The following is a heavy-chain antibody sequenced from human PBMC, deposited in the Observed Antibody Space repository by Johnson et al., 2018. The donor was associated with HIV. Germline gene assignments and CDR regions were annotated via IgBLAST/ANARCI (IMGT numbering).Heavy chain of an antibody. CDR1: GFTFSSYA. V-gene: IGHV3-48*03. CDR2: ISSSASTI. D-gene: IGHD2-8*01. J-gene: IGHJ3*02. CDR3: ARKGGYCPNDICYYAFDM. Sequence: MQLVESGGGVVQPGRSLRLSCAASGFTFSSYAMHWVRQAPGKGLEWLSYISSSASTIYYADSVKGRFTISRDNAKNSLFLQMNSLRGEDTAFYYCARKGGYCPNDICYYAFDMWGQGTMVTVSS.